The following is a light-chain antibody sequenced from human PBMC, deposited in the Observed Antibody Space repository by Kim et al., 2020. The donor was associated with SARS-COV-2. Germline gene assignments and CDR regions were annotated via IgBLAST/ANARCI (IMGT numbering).Light chain of an antibody. CDR3: ASWDDSLGGWV. J-gene: IGLJ3*02. CDR1: SSDIGSNT. CDR2: SNT. Sequence: QSVLTQPPSASGTPGQRITISCSGSSSDIGSNTVNWYQQFPGTTPKLLIYSNTQRPSGVPERFSGSKSGTSASLAITELQSEDEADYYCASWDDSLGGWVFGGGTQLTVL. V-gene: IGLV1-44*01.